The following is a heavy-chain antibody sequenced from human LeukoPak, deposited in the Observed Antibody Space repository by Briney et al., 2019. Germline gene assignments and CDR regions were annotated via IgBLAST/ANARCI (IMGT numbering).Heavy chain of an antibody. D-gene: IGHD3-10*01. V-gene: IGHV3-13*01. J-gene: IGHJ4*02. CDR1: GFTFSTYD. CDR3: ATDSCVSGSYYRLFY. CDR2: IGAGFDT. Sequence: GGSLRLSCAASGFTFSTYDFHWVRQVTGKGLQWVSAIGAGFDTYYQDSVRGRFTISRDNAKNTLYLQMNNLRAGDTAIYYCATDSCVSGSYYRLFYWGQGTLVTVFS.